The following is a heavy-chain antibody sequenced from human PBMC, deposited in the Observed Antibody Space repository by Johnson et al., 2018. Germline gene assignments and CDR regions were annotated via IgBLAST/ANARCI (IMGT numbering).Heavy chain of an antibody. V-gene: IGHV5-51*01. CDR3: ARLNGSAEYFQH. CDR2: IYPDDSDV. CDR1: GYSFNTYW. D-gene: IGHD2-15*01. Sequence: EVQLVETGAEVKKPGESVKISCKASGYSFNTYWIGWVRQMPGKGLEWMGIIYPDDSDVRYSPSFQGQVTISADKSISTAFLPWSSLKASDSAIYYCARLNGSAEYFQHWGQGTLVTVSS. J-gene: IGHJ1*01.